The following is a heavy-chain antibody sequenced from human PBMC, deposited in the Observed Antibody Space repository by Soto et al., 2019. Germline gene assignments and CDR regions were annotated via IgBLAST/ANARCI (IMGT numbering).Heavy chain of an antibody. D-gene: IGHD5-18*01. CDR3: ARDSETNGYSYDYFDY. CDR1: GFTFRTYA. Sequence: QVQLVESGGGVVQPGRSLKLSCAASGFTFRTYAMHWVRQAPDKGLEWVAVISYDGSNTYYADSVKGRFTISRDNAKNTMYVQMNSLRTEDSAVYYCARDSETNGYSYDYFDYWGQGTLVTVSS. V-gene: IGHV3-30*04. J-gene: IGHJ4*02. CDR2: ISYDGSNT.